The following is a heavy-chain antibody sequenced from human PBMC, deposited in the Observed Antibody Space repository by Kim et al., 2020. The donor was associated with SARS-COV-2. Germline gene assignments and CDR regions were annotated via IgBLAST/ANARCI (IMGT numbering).Heavy chain of an antibody. V-gene: IGHV4-34*01. CDR1: GGSFSGYY. D-gene: IGHD3-9*01. J-gene: IGHJ4*02. CDR3: ARGLTYDILTGYSPFDY. Sequence: SETLSLTCAVYGGSFSGYYWSWIRQPPGKGLEWIGEINHSGSTNYNPSLKSRVTISVDTSKNQFSLKLSSVPAADTAVYYCARGLTYDILTGYSPFDYWGQGTLVTVSS. CDR2: INHSGST.